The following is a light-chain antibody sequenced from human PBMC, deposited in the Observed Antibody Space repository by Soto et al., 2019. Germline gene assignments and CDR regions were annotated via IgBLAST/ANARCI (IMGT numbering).Light chain of an antibody. CDR3: QQYYNLALT. CDR1: HDINNF. Sequence: IRMTQSPASLSASVGDRVTITCQANHDINNFLNWYQQKPGKAPELLIYDASNLDTGVPSRFSGSGSGTYFTFTISSLQPEDIATYYCQQYYNLALTFGGGTKVDIK. V-gene: IGKV1-33*01. CDR2: DAS. J-gene: IGKJ4*01.